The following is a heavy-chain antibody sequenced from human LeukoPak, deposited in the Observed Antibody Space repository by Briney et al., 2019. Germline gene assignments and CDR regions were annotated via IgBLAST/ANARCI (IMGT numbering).Heavy chain of an antibody. Sequence: PSETLSLTCAVSGGSISSGGYSWSWIRQPPGKGLEWIGYIYHSGSTYYNPSLKSRVTISVDRSKNQFSLKLSSVTAADTAVYYCARVEGRVGGYYFDYWGQGTLVTVSS. CDR1: GGSISSGGYS. J-gene: IGHJ4*02. V-gene: IGHV4-30-2*01. CDR3: ARVEGRVGGYYFDY. D-gene: IGHD3-16*01. CDR2: IYHSGST.